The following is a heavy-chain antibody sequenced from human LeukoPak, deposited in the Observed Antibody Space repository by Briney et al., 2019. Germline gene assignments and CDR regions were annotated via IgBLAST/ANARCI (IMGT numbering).Heavy chain of an antibody. CDR1: GGTFSSYA. D-gene: IGHD3-22*01. CDR3: ARGLGRSSGYYWGWGDAKASRYYYYYMDV. J-gene: IGHJ6*03. Sequence: ASVKVSCKASGGTFSSYAISWVRQAPGQGLEWMGGIIPIFGTANYAQKFQGRVTITADESTSTAYMELSSLRSEDTAVYYCARGLGRSSGYYWGWGDAKASRYYYYYMDVWGKGTTVTISS. CDR2: IIPIFGTA. V-gene: IGHV1-69*13.